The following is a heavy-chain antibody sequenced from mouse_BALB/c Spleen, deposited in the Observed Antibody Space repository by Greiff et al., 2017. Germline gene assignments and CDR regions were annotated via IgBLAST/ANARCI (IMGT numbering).Heavy chain of an antibody. J-gene: IGHJ4*01. CDR3: ASCRRYAVCAMDY. D-gene: IGHD2-14*01. CDR2: IDPANGNT. CDR1: GFTIKDTY. Sequence: EVQLQQSGAELVKPGASVKLSCKASGFTIKDTYMHWVKQRPEQGLEWIGRIDPANGNTKYDPKFQGKATLTADTSSNTAYLQLSSLTSEDTAVYYCASCRRYAVCAMDYWGQGASVTVSS. V-gene: IGHV14-3*02.